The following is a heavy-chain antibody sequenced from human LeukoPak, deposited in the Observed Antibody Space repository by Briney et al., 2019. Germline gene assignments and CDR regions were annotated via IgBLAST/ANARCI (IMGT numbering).Heavy chain of an antibody. Sequence: PGGSLRLSCAASGFTFSSYAMHWVRQAPGKGLEYVSAISSNGGSTYYANSVKGRFTISRDNSKNTLYLQMGSLRAEDMAVYYCARDAHYDSSGYYSGYYYYMDVWGKGTTVTVSS. D-gene: IGHD3-22*01. J-gene: IGHJ6*03. CDR3: ARDAHYDSSGYYSGYYYYMDV. CDR2: ISSNGGST. V-gene: IGHV3-64*01. CDR1: GFTFSSYA.